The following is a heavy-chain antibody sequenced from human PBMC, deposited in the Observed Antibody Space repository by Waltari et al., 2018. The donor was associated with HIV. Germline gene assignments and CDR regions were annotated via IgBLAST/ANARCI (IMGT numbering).Heavy chain of an antibody. J-gene: IGHJ4*02. CDR3: ARGLGLLQILERPFDY. D-gene: IGHD3-3*01. CDR1: GASLSASY. Sequence: QVQLQQWGAGLLKLSETLSITCAVYGASLSASYWSWVRQHPGKGLEWMGEINHGGSTNYSPSRKSRVTISLDTTNSQFSLNLTSVTAASTVVYYCARGLGLLQILERPFDYWGQGNLVSVSS. V-gene: IGHV4-34*01. CDR2: INHGGST.